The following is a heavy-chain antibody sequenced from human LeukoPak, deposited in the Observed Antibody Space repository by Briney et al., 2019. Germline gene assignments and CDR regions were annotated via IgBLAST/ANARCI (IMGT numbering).Heavy chain of an antibody. CDR3: ARVTIFGVVELDY. CDR1: GYTFTGYY. Sequence: GASVKVSCKASGYTFTGYYMHWLRQAPGQGLEWMGWINPNSGGTNYAQKFQGRVTMTWDTSISTAYMELSRLRSDDTAVYYCARVTIFGVVELDYWGQGTLVTVSS. V-gene: IGHV1-2*02. CDR2: INPNSGGT. J-gene: IGHJ4*02. D-gene: IGHD3-3*01.